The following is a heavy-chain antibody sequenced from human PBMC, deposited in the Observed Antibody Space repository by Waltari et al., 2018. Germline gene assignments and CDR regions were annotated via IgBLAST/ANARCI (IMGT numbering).Heavy chain of an antibody. CDR1: GFTFVHYA. CDR3: ARDECTGGDCYSHFHY. J-gene: IGHJ4*02. Sequence: EVHLLESGGGLIRPGGSLSLSFAASGFTFVHYAILWVRHAPGKGLEWVSGIINNGDSSFSADSVKGRFTISRDNSKNTLYLQMENLRGEDTAVYYCARDECTGGDCYSHFHYWGQGTLVTVSS. D-gene: IGHD2-21*02. V-gene: IGHV3-23*01. CDR2: IINNGDSS.